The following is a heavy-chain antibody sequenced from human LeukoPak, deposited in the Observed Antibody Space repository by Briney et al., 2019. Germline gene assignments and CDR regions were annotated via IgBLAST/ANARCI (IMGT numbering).Heavy chain of an antibody. J-gene: IGHJ4*02. V-gene: IGHV3-33*01. Sequence: GRSLRLSCEASGYTFSSYGMHWVRQAPGKGLEWVAVIWFDGTHKYYADSVKGRFTISRDNSKNTLYVQMNSLRAEDTAVYYCARSRTYSQMVHYFDYWGQGTLVTVSS. D-gene: IGHD3-10*01. CDR3: ARSRTYSQMVHYFDY. CDR1: GYTFSSYG. CDR2: IWFDGTHK.